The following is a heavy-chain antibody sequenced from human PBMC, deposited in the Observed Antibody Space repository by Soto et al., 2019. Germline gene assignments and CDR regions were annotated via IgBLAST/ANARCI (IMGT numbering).Heavy chain of an antibody. CDR2: ISSSSSHI. CDR1: GFTFSSYN. CDR3: ARVLYYDNSAYNF. J-gene: IGHJ4*02. D-gene: IGHD3-22*01. V-gene: IGHV3-21*01. Sequence: GGSLRLSCAASGFTFSSYNMNWVRQSPGKGLEWVSSISSSSSHIYYADSVKGRFTISRDNAKNSLYLQMNSLRAEDTAVYYCARVLYYDNSAYNFWGKGTLVTVSS.